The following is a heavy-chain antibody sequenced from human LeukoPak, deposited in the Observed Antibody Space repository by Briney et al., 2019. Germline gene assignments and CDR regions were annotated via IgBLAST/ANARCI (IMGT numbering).Heavy chain of an antibody. D-gene: IGHD3-22*01. J-gene: IGHJ4*02. CDR3: GGGKSWFPGY. CDR1: SGTFTGYY. V-gene: IGHV4-34*01. Sequence: SETLSLTCAVYSGTFTGYYWSWIRQPPGKGLEWIGEIQHSGSTIYNPSLKSRVTILVDTTKNQSSLKLKTGIAADTAVVYCGGGKSWFPGYWGQGHLVTVSS. CDR2: IQHSGST.